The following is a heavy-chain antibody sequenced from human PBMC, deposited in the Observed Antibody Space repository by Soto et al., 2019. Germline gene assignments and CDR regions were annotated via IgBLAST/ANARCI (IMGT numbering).Heavy chain of an antibody. CDR1: GGTFSSYA. J-gene: IGHJ4*02. V-gene: IGHV1-69*13. Sequence: ASVKVSCKASGGTFSSYAISWVRQAPGQGLEWMGGIIPIFGTANYAQKFQGRVTITADESTSTAYMELSSLRSEDTAVYYCARSRITMVRGVIITSSPFDYWGQGTLVTVSS. CDR3: ARSRITMVRGVIITSSPFDY. CDR2: IIPIFGTA. D-gene: IGHD3-10*01.